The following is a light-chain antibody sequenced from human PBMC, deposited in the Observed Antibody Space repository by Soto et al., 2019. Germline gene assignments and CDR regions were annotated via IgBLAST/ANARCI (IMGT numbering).Light chain of an antibody. CDR2: GAS. V-gene: IGKV3-15*01. CDR1: QSVRSN. CDR3: QQYNNWPPIT. J-gene: IGKJ5*01. Sequence: EIVMTQSPGTLSVSPGERATLSCRASQSVRSNLAWYQQTPGQAPRLLIYGASTRATGIPARFSGSGSGTEFTLNISSLQSEDFAVYYCQQYNNWPPITFGQGTRLEIK.